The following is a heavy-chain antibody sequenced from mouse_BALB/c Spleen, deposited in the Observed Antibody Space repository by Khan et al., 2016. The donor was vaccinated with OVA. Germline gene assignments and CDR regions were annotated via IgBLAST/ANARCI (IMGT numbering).Heavy chain of an antibody. CDR3: ARGWFGNFNFDY. CDR1: GYNFTSYY. D-gene: IGHD2-1*01. CDR2: INPSSGRT. V-gene: IGHV1S81*02. Sequence: QVQLQQPGAELVKPGASVKVSCKASGYNFTSYYMHWVKLRPGQGLEWIGEINPSSGRTDYNEKFKTKATLTVDTSSSTAYMQLSSLTSEDSAVYYCARGWFGNFNFDYWGQGTTLTVSS. J-gene: IGHJ2*01.